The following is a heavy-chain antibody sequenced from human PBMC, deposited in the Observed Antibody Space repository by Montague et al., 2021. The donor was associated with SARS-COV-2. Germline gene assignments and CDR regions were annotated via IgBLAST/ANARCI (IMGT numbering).Heavy chain of an antibody. V-gene: IGHV3-48*03. Sequence: SLRLSCAAFRFTFSSYEMNWVRQAPGKGLEWVSYLTSSGTTIYYADSVKGRFTISRDNAKNSLYLQMNSLRAEDTAVYYCARGGGGYDYFFNYYGMDVWGQGTTVTVSS. CDR2: LTSSGTTI. CDR3: ARGGGGYDYFFNYYGMDV. CDR1: RFTFSSYE. J-gene: IGHJ6*02. D-gene: IGHD5-12*01.